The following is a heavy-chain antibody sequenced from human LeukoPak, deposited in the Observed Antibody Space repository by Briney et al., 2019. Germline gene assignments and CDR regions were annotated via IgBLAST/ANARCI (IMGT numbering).Heavy chain of an antibody. CDR2: MNPNSGNT. Sequence: GASVKVSCKASGYTFTSYDTNWVRQATGQGLEWMGWMNPNSGNTGYAQKFQGRVTMTRNTSISTAYMELSSLRSEDTAVYYCARSFFYSSSWSDYWGQGTLVTVSS. V-gene: IGHV1-8*01. CDR3: ARSFFYSSSWSDY. CDR1: GYTFTSYD. D-gene: IGHD6-13*01. J-gene: IGHJ4*02.